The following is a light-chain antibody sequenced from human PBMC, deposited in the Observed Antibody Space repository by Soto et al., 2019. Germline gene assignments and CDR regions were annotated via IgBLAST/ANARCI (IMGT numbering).Light chain of an antibody. CDR1: QSISIW. Sequence: DIQMTQSPSTLSASVGDRVTITCRASQSISIWLAWYQQKPGKAPKLLIYDASTLYSGVPSRFSDSRSGTEFTLTISSLQPDDFASYYCQQYNSFSPYTFGQGTKLEI. CDR2: DAS. V-gene: IGKV1-5*01. CDR3: QQYNSFSPYT. J-gene: IGKJ2*01.